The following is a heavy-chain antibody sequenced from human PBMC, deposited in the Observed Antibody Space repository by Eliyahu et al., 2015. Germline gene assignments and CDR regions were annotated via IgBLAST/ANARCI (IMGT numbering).Heavy chain of an antibody. CDR1: GGSISXYX. CDR2: IYYSGST. V-gene: IGHV4-59*08. J-gene: IGHJ5*02. D-gene: IGHD3-10*01. Sequence: QVQLQESGPGLVKPSETLSLTCTVSGGSISXYXXXCIRQPPGKGLEWIGYIYYSGSTNYNPSLKSRVTISVDTSKNQFSLKLSSVTAADTAVYYCARHKIPRYYYGSGSPIDNWFDPWGQGTLVTVSS. CDR3: ARHKIPRYYYGSGSPIDNWFDP.